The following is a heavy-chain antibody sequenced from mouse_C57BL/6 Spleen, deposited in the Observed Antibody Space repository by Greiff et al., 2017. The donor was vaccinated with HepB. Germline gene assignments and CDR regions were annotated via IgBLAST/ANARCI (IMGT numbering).Heavy chain of an antibody. Sequence: VKLMESGAELARPGASVKMSCKASGYTFTSYTMHWVKQRPGQGLEWIGYINPSSGYTKYNQKFKDKATLTADKSSSTAYMQLSSLTSEDSAVYYCARHDYFDYWGQGTTLTVSS. CDR2: INPSSGYT. J-gene: IGHJ2*01. V-gene: IGHV1-4*01. CDR1: GYTFTSYT. CDR3: ARHDYFDY.